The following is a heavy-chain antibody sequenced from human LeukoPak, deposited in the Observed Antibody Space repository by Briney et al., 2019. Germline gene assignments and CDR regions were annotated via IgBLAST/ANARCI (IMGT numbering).Heavy chain of an antibody. V-gene: IGHV4-39*01. D-gene: IGHD2-2*01. CDR3: ARQSTADV. CDR1: GGSISSSSYY. CDR2: IYYSGST. Sequence: SDTLSLTCTLSGGSISSSSYYWGWIRPPPGKGLEWIGSIYYSGSTYYNPSLKSRVTISVDTSKNQFSLKLSSVTAADTAVYYCARQSTADVWGKGTTVTVSS. J-gene: IGHJ6*04.